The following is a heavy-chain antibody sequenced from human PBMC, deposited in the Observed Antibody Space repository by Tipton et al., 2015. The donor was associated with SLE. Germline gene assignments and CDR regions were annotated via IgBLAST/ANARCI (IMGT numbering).Heavy chain of an antibody. CDR3: VRGPSHNLWSGYDFKWFDP. V-gene: IGHV4-39*07. D-gene: IGHD3-3*01. Sequence: TLSLTCTVSGGSISSSSYYWGWIRQAPGEGLEWIGRIYYSGSTYYNPSLKSRVTIAVDTSKNQFSLKLRSVTAADTAVYYCVRGPSHNLWSGYDFKWFDPWGQGALVIVSS. CDR2: IYYSGST. CDR1: GGSISSSSYY. J-gene: IGHJ5*02.